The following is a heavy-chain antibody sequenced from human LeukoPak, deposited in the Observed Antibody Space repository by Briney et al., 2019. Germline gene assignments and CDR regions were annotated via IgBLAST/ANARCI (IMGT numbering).Heavy chain of an antibody. CDR1: GFTFSGSA. V-gene: IGHV3-73*01. J-gene: IGHJ5*02. Sequence: GGSLRLSCAASGFTFSGSAMHWVRQASGKGLEWVGRIRSKANSYATAYAASVKGRFTISRDDSKNTAYLQMNSLKTEDTAVYYCTRQYYDFRSGYPRGTHWFDPWGQGTLVTVSS. D-gene: IGHD3-3*01. CDR2: IRSKANSYAT. CDR3: TRQYYDFRSGYPRGTHWFDP.